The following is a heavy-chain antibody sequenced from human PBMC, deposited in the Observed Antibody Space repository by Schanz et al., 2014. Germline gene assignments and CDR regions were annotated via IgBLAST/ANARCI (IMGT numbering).Heavy chain of an antibody. D-gene: IGHD3-10*01. Sequence: QVQLVESGGGVVQFGRSLRLSCAASGFTFSSYGMHWVRQAPGKGLEWVAVIWYDEKNKYYADSVKGRFTMSRDNSKNTLYLQMNSLRAEDTAVYYCARANYRRKINFDYWGRGTLVTVSS. CDR2: IWYDEKNK. V-gene: IGHV3-33*01. J-gene: IGHJ4*02. CDR3: ARANYRRKINFDY. CDR1: GFTFSSYG.